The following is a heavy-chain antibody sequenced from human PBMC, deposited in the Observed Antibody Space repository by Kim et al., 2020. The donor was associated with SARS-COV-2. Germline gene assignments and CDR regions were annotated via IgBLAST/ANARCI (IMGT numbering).Heavy chain of an antibody. CDR1: GYTFTGYY. D-gene: IGHD2-15*01. Sequence: ASVKVSCKASGYTFTGYYMHWVRQAPGQGLEWMGRINPNSGGTNYAQKFQGRVTMTRDTSISTAYMELSRLRSDDTAVYYCARDPLGVVVAANYGMDVWGQGTTVTVSS. V-gene: IGHV1-2*06. J-gene: IGHJ6*02. CDR3: ARDPLGVVVAANYGMDV. CDR2: INPNSGGT.